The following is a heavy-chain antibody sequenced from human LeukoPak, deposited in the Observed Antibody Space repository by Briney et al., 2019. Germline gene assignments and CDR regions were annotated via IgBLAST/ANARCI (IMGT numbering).Heavy chain of an antibody. J-gene: IGHJ4*02. CDR1: GFTFSSYG. Sequence: GGSLRLSCVATGFTFSSYGMHWVRQAPGKGLEWVAVIPYDGSNTYYADSVKGRFTISRDNSKNTLYLQMNSLRVEDSAVYYCAKNTKPTLVTPDFWGQGTLVTVSS. CDR3: AKNTKPTLVTPDF. V-gene: IGHV3-30*02. CDR2: IPYDGSNT. D-gene: IGHD4-23*01.